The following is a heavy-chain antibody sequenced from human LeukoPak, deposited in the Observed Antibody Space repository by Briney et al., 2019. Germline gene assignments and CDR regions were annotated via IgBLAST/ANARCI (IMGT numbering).Heavy chain of an antibody. Sequence: GGSLRLSCAASGFTFNNYAMTWVRQAPGKGLVWVSVIYHSGNTDYADSVKGRFTISRDNSKNTVYLQMSSLRAEDTAVYYCARVRVTGYSNFAYWGQGTLVTVSS. V-gene: IGHV3-23*05. CDR3: ARVRVTGYSNFAY. D-gene: IGHD3-9*01. CDR1: GFTFNNYA. CDR2: IYHSGNT. J-gene: IGHJ4*02.